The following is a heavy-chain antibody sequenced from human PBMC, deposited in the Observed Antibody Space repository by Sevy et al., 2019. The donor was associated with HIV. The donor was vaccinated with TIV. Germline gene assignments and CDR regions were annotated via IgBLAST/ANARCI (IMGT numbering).Heavy chain of an antibody. V-gene: IGHV3-33*01. CDR3: ARDPDSSGYNFDY. Sequence: GGSLRLSCAASGFTFSSYGMHWVRQAPGKGLEWVAVIWYDGSNKYYEHCVKGRLTISRDNSKNTLYLQMNSLRAEDTAVYYCARDPDSSGYNFDYWGKRTLVTVSS. D-gene: IGHD3-22*01. CDR2: IWYDGSNK. J-gene: IGHJ4*02. CDR1: GFTFSSYG.